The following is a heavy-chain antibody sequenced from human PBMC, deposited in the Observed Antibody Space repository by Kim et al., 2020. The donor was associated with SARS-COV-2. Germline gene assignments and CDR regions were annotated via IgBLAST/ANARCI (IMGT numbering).Heavy chain of an antibody. D-gene: IGHD6-19*01. V-gene: IGHV4-59*01. Sequence: SETLSLTCTVSGGSISSYYWSWIRQPPGKGLEWIGYIYYSGSTNYNPSLKSRVTISVDTSKNQFSLKLSSVTAADTAVYYCARSEQWLASHDAFDIWGQGTMVTVSS. CDR1: GGSISSYY. CDR3: ARSEQWLASHDAFDI. CDR2: IYYSGST. J-gene: IGHJ3*02.